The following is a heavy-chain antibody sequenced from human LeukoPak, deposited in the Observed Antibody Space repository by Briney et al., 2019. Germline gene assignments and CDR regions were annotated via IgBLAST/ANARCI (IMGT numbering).Heavy chain of an antibody. J-gene: IGHJ4*02. D-gene: IGHD6-19*01. V-gene: IGHV3-23*01. CDR3: AKGWSSGWYLEYSDY. Sequence: PGASLRLSCAASGFTFSSYAMSWVRQAPGKGLEWVSAISGSGGSTYYADSVKGRFTISRDNSKNTLYLQMNSLRAEDTAVYYCAKGWSSGWYLEYSDYWGQGTLVTVSS. CDR2: ISGSGGST. CDR1: GFTFSSYA.